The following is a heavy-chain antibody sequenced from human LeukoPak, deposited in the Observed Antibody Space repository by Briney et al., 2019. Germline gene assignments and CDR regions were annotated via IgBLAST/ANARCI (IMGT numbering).Heavy chain of an antibody. D-gene: IGHD3-22*01. CDR3: ARETYYYDSSGRDAFDI. J-gene: IGHJ3*02. CDR2: VYNIGST. V-gene: IGHV4-59*01. CDR1: GGSISRYY. Sequence: SESLSLTCTVSGGSISRYYWSWIRQPPGKGMGWIGYVYNIGSTNFNPCPKTRVTLSVDTSKNQLSLKLSSLTAADTAVYYCARETYYYDSSGRDAFDIWGQGTMVTVSS.